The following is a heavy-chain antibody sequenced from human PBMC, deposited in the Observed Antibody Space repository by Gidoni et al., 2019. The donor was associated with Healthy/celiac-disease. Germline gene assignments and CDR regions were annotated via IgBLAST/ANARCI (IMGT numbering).Heavy chain of an antibody. CDR1: GGTFSSYA. Sequence: QVQLVQSGAEVKKPGSSVKVSCKASGGTFSSYAISWVRQAPGQGLEWMGRIIPILGIANYAQKFQGRVTITADKSTSTAYMELSSLRSEDTAVYYCARGGHCTGGVCSNYYYYGMDVWGQGTTVTVSS. V-gene: IGHV1-69*09. D-gene: IGHD2-8*02. CDR3: ARGGHCTGGVCSNYYYYGMDV. CDR2: IIPILGIA. J-gene: IGHJ6*02.